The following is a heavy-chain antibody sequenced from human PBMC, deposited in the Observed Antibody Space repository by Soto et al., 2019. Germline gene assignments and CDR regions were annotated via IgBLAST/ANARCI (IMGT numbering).Heavy chain of an antibody. J-gene: IGHJ6*02. V-gene: IGHV1-69*02. D-gene: IGHD3-22*01. CDR1: GGTFSSYT. CDR2: IIPILGIA. CDR3: ASVDYYDSSGYGGDYYGMDV. Sequence: SVKVSCKASGGTFSSYTISWVRQAPGQGLEWMGRIIPILGIANYAQKFQGRVTITADKSTSTAYMELSSLRSEDTAVYYCASVDYYDSSGYGGDYYGMDVWGQGTTVTVSS.